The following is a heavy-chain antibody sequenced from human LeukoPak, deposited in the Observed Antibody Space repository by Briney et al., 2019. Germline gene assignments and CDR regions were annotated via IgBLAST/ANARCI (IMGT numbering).Heavy chain of an antibody. CDR3: AREKPRYSSGWYLDY. V-gene: IGHV4-34*01. Sequence: SETVSLTCAVYGGSFSGYYWSWIRQPPGEGLEWIGEINHSGSTNYDPPLKSRVTISVDTSKNQFSLKLSSVTAADTAVYYCAREKPRYSSGWYLDYWGQGTLVTVSS. J-gene: IGHJ4*02. CDR2: INHSGST. CDR1: GGSFSGYY. D-gene: IGHD6-19*01.